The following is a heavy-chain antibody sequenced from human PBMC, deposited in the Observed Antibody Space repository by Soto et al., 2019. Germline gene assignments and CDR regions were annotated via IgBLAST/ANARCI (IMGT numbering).Heavy chain of an antibody. CDR2: INYSGST. Sequence: QLQLQESGPGLVKPSETLSLTCTVSGGSISSSTSYWGWIRQPPGKGLEWIGSINYSGSTYYSPSLKSRVTISADTSNHQFSLQLSSLTAADTAVYYCARPVNYYYYYMDVWGKGTMVNV. CDR1: GGSISSSTSY. CDR3: ARPVNYYYYYMDV. J-gene: IGHJ6*03. V-gene: IGHV4-39*01.